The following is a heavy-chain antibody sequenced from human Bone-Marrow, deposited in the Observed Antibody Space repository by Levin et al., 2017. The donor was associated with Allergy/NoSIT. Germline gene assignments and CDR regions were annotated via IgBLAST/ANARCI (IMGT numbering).Heavy chain of an antibody. CDR1: GGSISSYY. D-gene: IGHD6-6*01. Sequence: SQTLSLPCTVSGGSISSYYWSWIRQPPGKGLEWIGYIYYSGSTNYNPSLKSRVTISVDTSKNQFSLKLSSVTAADTAVYYCARLEYSSSWDYYYGMDVRGQGTTVTVSS. CDR3: ARLEYSSSWDYYYGMDV. CDR2: IYYSGST. J-gene: IGHJ6*02. V-gene: IGHV4-59*01.